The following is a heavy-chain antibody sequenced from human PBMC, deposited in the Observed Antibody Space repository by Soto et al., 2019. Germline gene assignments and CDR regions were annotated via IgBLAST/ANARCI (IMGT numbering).Heavy chain of an antibody. Sequence: TLSLAFTVSGGSISSGGYYWSSIRQHPGKGLEWIGYIYYSGSTYYNPSLKSRVTISVDTSKNQFSLKLSSVTAADTAVYYCARVGGFGELYFDYWGQGTLVTVSS. CDR3: ARVGGFGELYFDY. CDR1: GGSISSGGYY. CDR2: IYYSGST. J-gene: IGHJ4*02. V-gene: IGHV4-31*03. D-gene: IGHD3-10*01.